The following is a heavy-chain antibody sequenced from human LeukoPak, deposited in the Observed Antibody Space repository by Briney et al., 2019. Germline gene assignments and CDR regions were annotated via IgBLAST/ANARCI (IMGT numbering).Heavy chain of an antibody. J-gene: IGHJ4*02. CDR3: ARGSRKYYDFWSGYSSLIDY. V-gene: IGHV3-74*01. Sequence: PGGSLRLSCAASGFTFSSYWMHGVRQAPGKGLVWVSRINSDGSSTSYADSVKGRFTISRDNAKNTLYLQMNSLRAEDTAVYYCARGSRKYYDFWSGYSSLIDYWGQGTLVTVSS. D-gene: IGHD3-3*01. CDR1: GFTFSSYW. CDR2: INSDGSST.